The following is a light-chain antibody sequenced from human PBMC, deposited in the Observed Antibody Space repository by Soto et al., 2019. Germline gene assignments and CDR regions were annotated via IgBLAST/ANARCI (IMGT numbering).Light chain of an antibody. V-gene: IGKV3-20*01. Sequence: EIVLTQSPGTLALSPGEGATLSCRASQNVSKYLAWYQQKPGQAPRLLIYGASSRATGIPDSFSGSGSGTDFTLTISRLEPEDLAVYYCQQYGGSPQTFGQGTKVEIK. J-gene: IGKJ1*01. CDR3: QQYGGSPQT. CDR2: GAS. CDR1: QNVSKY.